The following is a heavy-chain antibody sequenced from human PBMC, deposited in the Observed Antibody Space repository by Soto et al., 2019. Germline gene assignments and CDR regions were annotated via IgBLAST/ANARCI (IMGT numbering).Heavy chain of an antibody. CDR1: GGSISSYY. D-gene: IGHD3-10*02. J-gene: IGHJ5*01. V-gene: IGHV4-59*01. CDR2: IFYSGST. Sequence: SETLSLTCTVSGGSISSYYWSWIRQPPGKGLEWIGFIFYSGSTSYNPSLKSRVTISIDTSEYQFSLKLNSVTAADTAVYYCASMIGDPVLSFDSWGQGTLVTVSS. CDR3: ASMIGDPVLSFDS.